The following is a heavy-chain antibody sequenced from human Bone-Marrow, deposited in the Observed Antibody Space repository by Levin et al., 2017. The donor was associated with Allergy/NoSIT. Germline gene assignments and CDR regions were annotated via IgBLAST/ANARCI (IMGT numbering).Heavy chain of an antibody. V-gene: IGHV4-38-2*01. D-gene: IGHD3-3*01. CDR2: IYHSGST. CDR1: GYSISSGYY. Sequence: SETLSLTCAVSGYSISSGYYWGWIRQPPGKGLEWIGSIYHSGSTYYNPSLKSRVTISVDTSKNQFSLKLSSVTAADTAVYYCARNDFWSGYCYFDYWGQGTLVTVSS. CDR3: ARNDFWSGYCYFDY. J-gene: IGHJ4*02.